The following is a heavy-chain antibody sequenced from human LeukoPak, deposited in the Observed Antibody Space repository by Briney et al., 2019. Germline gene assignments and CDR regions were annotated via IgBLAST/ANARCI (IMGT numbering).Heavy chain of an antibody. J-gene: IGHJ4*02. V-gene: IGHV3-23*01. Sequence: GGSLRLSCAASGFTFSSYAMSWVRKAPAKGLEWVSAISGSGGSTYYADSVKGRFNISRDNSKNTLYLQMNSLRAEDTAVYYCAKSGTYSSSWYGDWGQGTLVTVSS. D-gene: IGHD6-13*01. CDR2: ISGSGGST. CDR1: GFTFSSYA. CDR3: AKSGTYSSSWYGD.